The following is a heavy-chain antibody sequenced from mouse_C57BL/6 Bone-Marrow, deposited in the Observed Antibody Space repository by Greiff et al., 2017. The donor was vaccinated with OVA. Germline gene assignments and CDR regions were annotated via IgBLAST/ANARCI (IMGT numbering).Heavy chain of an antibody. Sequence: VQLKQPGAELVKPGASVKLSCKASGYTFTSYWMQWVKQRPGQGLEWIGEIDPSDSYTNYNQKFKGKATLTVDTSSSTAYMQLSSLTSEDSAVYYCARRFITTVDLDFDYWGQGTTLTVSS. CDR3: ARRFITTVDLDFDY. J-gene: IGHJ2*01. V-gene: IGHV1-50*01. CDR1: GYTFTSYW. D-gene: IGHD1-1*01. CDR2: IDPSDSYT.